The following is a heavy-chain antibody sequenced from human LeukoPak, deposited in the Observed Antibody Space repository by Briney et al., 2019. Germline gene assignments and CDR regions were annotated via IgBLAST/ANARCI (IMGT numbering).Heavy chain of an antibody. V-gene: IGHV3-30-3*01. D-gene: IGHD1-14*01. CDR1: GFTLSSYA. CDR3: AKVGSYFDY. Sequence: GGSLRLSCAASGFTLSSYAMHWVRQAPGKGLEWVAVISYDGSNKYYADSVKGRFTISRDNSKNTLYLQMNSLRAEDTAVYYCAKVGSYFDYWGQGTLVTVSS. CDR2: ISYDGSNK. J-gene: IGHJ4*02.